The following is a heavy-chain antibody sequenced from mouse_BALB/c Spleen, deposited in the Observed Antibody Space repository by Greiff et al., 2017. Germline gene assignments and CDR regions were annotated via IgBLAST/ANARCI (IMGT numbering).Heavy chain of an antibody. V-gene: IGHV8-12*01. CDR2: IYWDDDK. CDR1: GFSLSTSGMG. J-gene: IGHJ3*01. CDR3: ARSAYGKTFAY. Sequence: QVTLKVSGPGILQPSQTLSLTCSFSGFSLSTSGMGVSWIRQPSGKGLEWLAHIYWDDDKRYNPSLKSRLTISKDTSSNQVFLKITSVDTADTATYYCARSAYGKTFAYWGQGTLVTVSA. D-gene: IGHD2-1*01.